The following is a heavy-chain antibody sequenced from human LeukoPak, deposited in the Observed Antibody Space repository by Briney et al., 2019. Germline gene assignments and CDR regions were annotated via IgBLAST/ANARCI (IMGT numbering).Heavy chain of an antibody. CDR2: IQSNSGGA. CDR1: GYTFTSYY. Sequence: ASVKVSCKASGYTFTSYYIHWVRQAPGQGLEWMGRIQSNSGGATSAQKFQGRVTMTRDTSVNTAYLDLSRLRFDDTAVYYCARAEPQRWLDAYRGQGTLVTVSS. CDR3: ARAEPQRWLDAY. V-gene: IGHV1-2*06. J-gene: IGHJ4*02. D-gene: IGHD5-24*01.